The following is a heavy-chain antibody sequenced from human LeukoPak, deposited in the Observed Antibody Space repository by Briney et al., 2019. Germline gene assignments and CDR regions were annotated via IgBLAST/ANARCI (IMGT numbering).Heavy chain of an antibody. V-gene: IGHV4-34*01. D-gene: IGHD5-24*01. Sequence: PSETLSLTCAVYGGSFSGYYWSWIRQPPGKGLEWIGEINHSGSTNYNPSLKSRVTISVDTSKNQFSLKLSSVTAADTAVYYCASRRWLPSWFDPWGQGTLVTVSS. CDR2: INHSGST. CDR3: ASRRWLPSWFDP. J-gene: IGHJ5*02. CDR1: GGSFSGYY.